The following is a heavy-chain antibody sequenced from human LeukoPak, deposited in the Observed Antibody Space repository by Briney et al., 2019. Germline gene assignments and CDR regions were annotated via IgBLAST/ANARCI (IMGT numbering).Heavy chain of an antibody. CDR3: ATGKIKGWRKASFDP. CDR1: GYTLTELS. CDR2: FDPEDGET. D-gene: IGHD1-14*01. Sequence: ASVKVSCKVSGYTLTELSMHWVRRAPGKGLEWMGGFDPEDGETIYAQKFQGRVTMTEDTSTDTAYMELSSLRSEDTAVYYCATGKIKGWRKASFDPWGQGTLVTVSS. J-gene: IGHJ5*02. V-gene: IGHV1-24*01.